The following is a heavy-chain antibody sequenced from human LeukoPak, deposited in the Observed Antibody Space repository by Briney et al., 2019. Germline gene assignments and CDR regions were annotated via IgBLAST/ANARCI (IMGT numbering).Heavy chain of an antibody. CDR3: ARMNSGTYFDY. CDR2: LYSDVST. D-gene: IGHD1-26*01. V-gene: IGHV3-53*04. CDR1: GFTVSSNY. Sequence: GGSLRLSCAASGFTVSSNYMSWVRQAPGKGLEWVSVLYSDVSTYYADSVKGRFTISRLNSENTLYLQMNSLRAEDTAVYYCARMNSGTYFDYWGQGTLVSVSS. J-gene: IGHJ4*02.